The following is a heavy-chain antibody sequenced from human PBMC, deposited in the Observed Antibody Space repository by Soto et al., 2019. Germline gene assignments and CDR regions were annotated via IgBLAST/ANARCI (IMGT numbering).Heavy chain of an antibody. CDR3: ARDRYSYGYYYYGMDV. D-gene: IGHD5-18*01. CDR2: IYSGGST. Sequence: GGSLRLSCAASGFTVSSNYMSWVRQAPGKGLEWVSVIYSGGSTYYADSVKGRFTISRDNSKNTLYLQMNSLRAEDTAVYYCARDRYSYGYYYYGMDVWGQGTTVTVSS. CDR1: GFTVSSNY. V-gene: IGHV3-66*01. J-gene: IGHJ6*02.